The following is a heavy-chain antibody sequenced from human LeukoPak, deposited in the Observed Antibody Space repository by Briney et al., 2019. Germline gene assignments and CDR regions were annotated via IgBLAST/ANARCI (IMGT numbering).Heavy chain of an antibody. J-gene: IGHJ4*02. CDR1: GYTLTELS. Sequence: ASVKVSCKVSGYTLTELSMHWVRQAPGKGLEWMGGFDPEDGETIYAQKFQGRVTMTEDTSTDTAYMELSSLRSEDTAVYYCATDSTMVRGTPTRPDFDYWGQGTLVTVSS. D-gene: IGHD3-10*01. CDR3: ATDSTMVRGTPTRPDFDY. CDR2: FDPEDGET. V-gene: IGHV1-24*01.